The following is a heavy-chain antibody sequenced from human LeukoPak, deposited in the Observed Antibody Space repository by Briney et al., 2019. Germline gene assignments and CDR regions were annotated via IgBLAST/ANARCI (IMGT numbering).Heavy chain of an antibody. D-gene: IGHD7-27*01. CDR1: GDSIRSYY. CDR2: IYYSGST. Sequence: SETLSLTCTVSGDSIRSYYLSWIRQSPGKGLEWIGYIYYSGSTNYNPSLKSRITISVDRSKNQFSLKLSSVTAADTAVYSCARSGSWGAFDIWGQGTMVTVSS. V-gene: IGHV4-59*01. J-gene: IGHJ3*02. CDR3: ARSGSWGAFDI.